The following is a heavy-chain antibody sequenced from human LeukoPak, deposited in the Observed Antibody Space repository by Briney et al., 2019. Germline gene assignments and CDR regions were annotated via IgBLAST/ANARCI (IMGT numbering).Heavy chain of an antibody. CDR1: GFTFSNAW. CDR3: ASWYSGKH. J-gene: IGHJ4*02. D-gene: IGHD1-26*01. CDR2: INSDGSST. V-gene: IGHV3-74*01. Sequence: GGSLRLSCAASGFTFSNAWMNWVRQAPGKGLEWVGRINSDGSSTSYADSVKGRFTISRDNAKNTLYLQMNSLRAEDTAVYYCASWYSGKHWGQGTLVTVSS.